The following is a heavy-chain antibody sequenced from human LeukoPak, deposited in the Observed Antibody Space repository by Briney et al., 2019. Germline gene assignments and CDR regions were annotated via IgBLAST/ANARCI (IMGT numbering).Heavy chain of an antibody. D-gene: IGHD2-2*01. CDR2: IYYSGST. CDR1: GGSISSYY. Sequence: PSETLSLTCTVSGGSISSYYWSWIRQPPRKGLEWIGYIYYSGSTNYNPSLKSRVTISVDTSKNQFSLKLSSVTAADTAVYYCARGTIYCSSTSCPGGDAFDIWGQGTMVTVSS. CDR3: ARGTIYCSSTSCPGGDAFDI. V-gene: IGHV4-59*01. J-gene: IGHJ3*02.